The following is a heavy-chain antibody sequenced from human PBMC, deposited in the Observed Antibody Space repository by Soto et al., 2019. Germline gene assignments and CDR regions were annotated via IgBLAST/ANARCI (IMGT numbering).Heavy chain of an antibody. CDR1: GFTFSSYW. CDR3: ARDRESWLGVEYQLLYWFDP. V-gene: IGHV3-7*01. D-gene: IGHD2-2*01. CDR2: IKQDGSEK. J-gene: IGHJ5*02. Sequence: GGSLRLSCAASGFTFSSYWMSWVRQAPGKGLEWVANIKQDGSEKYYVDSVKGRFTISRDNAKNSLYLQMNSLRAEDTAVYYCARDRESWLGVEYQLLYWFDPWGQGTLVTVSS.